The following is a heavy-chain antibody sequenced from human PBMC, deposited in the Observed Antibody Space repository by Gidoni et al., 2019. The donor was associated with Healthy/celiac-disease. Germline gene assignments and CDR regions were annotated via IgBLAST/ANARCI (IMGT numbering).Heavy chain of an antibody. J-gene: IGHJ3*02. CDR3: AREGAGDAFDI. CDR2: ISYDGSNK. D-gene: IGHD3-10*01. CDR1: GFTFSSYA. Sequence: VQLVESGGGVVQPGRSLRLSCAAAGFTFSSYAMHWVRQAPGKGLEWVAVISYDGSNKYYADSVKCRFTIPRDNSKNTLYLQMNSLRAEDTAVYYCAREGAGDAFDIWGQGTMVTVSS. V-gene: IGHV3-30*04.